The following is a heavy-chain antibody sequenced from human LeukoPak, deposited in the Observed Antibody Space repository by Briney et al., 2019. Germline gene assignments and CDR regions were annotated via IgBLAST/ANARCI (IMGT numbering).Heavy chain of an antibody. CDR1: GGAVRSHS. CDR3: ARRQLWQRYFDY. CDR2: IYYSGST. V-gene: IGHV4-59*08. Sequence: PSDTVASIRIACGGAVRSHSCSYILQPPVEVLKWIGYIYYSGSTNYNPSLKSRVTISVDTSKNQFSLKLSSVTAADTAVYYCARRQLWQRYFDYWGQGTLVTVPS. D-gene: IGHD5-18*01. J-gene: IGHJ4*02.